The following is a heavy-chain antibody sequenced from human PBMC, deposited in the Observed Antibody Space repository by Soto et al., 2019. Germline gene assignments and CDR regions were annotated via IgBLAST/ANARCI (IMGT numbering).Heavy chain of an antibody. J-gene: IGHJ4*02. Sequence: QVQLVQSGAEVRKPGSSVKVSCKASGGTFSRHAISWVRQAPGQGLEWMGGIIPIFGTANHAQKFQGRVTIIADEYTSIVYMELSSLRSEDTAMYYCARGWGYDSNDYYYAYWGQGTLVIVSS. D-gene: IGHD3-22*01. V-gene: IGHV1-69*01. CDR2: IIPIFGTA. CDR3: ARGWGYDSNDYYYAY. CDR1: GGTFSRHA.